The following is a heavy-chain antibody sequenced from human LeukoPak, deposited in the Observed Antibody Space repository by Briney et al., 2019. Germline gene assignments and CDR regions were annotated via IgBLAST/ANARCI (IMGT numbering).Heavy chain of an antibody. Sequence: PGGSLRLSCVASGFTFSTYTMNWIRQAPGKGLEWVSIIYSGGSTYYADSVKGRFTISRDNSKNTLYLQMNSLRAEDTAVYYCARDRAVIRSDYYYYGMDVWGQGTTVTVTS. J-gene: IGHJ6*02. D-gene: IGHD3-16*01. V-gene: IGHV3-53*01. CDR2: IYSGGST. CDR1: GFTFSTYT. CDR3: ARDRAVIRSDYYYYGMDV.